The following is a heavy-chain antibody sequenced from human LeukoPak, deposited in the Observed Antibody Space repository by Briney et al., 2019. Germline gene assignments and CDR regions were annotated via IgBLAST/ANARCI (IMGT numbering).Heavy chain of an antibody. CDR3: AIGQGVITWGGADVYDV. D-gene: IGHD3-16*01. CDR1: GDTFTNYG. J-gene: IGHJ3*01. Sequence: ASVTVSCKASGDTFTNYGINWVRQAPGQRPEWMGWFSTYNGDTKYSQKLKGRLTLTADTLKTTAYMELRTLISDDTATYYCAIGQGVITWGGADVYDVWGQGTTVIVSS. V-gene: IGHV1-18*01. CDR2: FSTYNGDT.